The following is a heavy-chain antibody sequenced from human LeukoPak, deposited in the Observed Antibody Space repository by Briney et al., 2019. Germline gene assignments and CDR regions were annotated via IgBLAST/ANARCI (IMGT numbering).Heavy chain of an antibody. D-gene: IGHD6-13*01. CDR1: GYTFTSYD. V-gene: IGHV1-8*01. Sequence: ASVKVSCKASGYTFTSYDINWVRQATGQGLEWMGWMNPNSGNTGYAQKFQGRVTMTRNTSISTVYMELSSLRSEDTAVYYCARTSSSSCYFDWFDPWGQGTLVTVSS. CDR3: ARTSSSSCYFDWFDP. J-gene: IGHJ5*02. CDR2: MNPNSGNT.